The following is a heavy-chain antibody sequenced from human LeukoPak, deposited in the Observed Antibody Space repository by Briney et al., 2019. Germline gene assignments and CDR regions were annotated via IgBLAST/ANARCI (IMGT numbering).Heavy chain of an antibody. J-gene: IGHJ4*02. CDR3: ARSAWYGSGSYSPTHY. D-gene: IGHD3-10*01. Sequence: GGSLRLSCAGSGFTFSSYSMNWVRQAPGKGLEWVSAISSSGSDKHYADSVKGRFTISRDNAKNSLFLQMNSLRAEDTAVYYCARSAWYGSGSYSPTHYWGQGTLVTVSS. CDR2: ISSSGSDK. CDR1: GFTFSSYS. V-gene: IGHV3-21*01.